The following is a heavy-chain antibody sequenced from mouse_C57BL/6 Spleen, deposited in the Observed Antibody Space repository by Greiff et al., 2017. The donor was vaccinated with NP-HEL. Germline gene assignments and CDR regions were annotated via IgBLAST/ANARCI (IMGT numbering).Heavy chain of an antibody. CDR2: ISSGSSTI. D-gene: IGHD1-1*01. CDR3: ARAPLGSSYWYFDV. V-gene: IGHV5-17*01. Sequence: EVMLVESGGGLVKPGGSLKLSCAASGFTFSDYGMHWVRQAPEKGLEWVAYISSGSSTIYYADTVKGRFTISRDNAKNTLFLQMTSLRSEDTAMYYCARAPLGSSYWYFDVWGTGTTVTVSS. CDR1: GFTFSDYG. J-gene: IGHJ1*03.